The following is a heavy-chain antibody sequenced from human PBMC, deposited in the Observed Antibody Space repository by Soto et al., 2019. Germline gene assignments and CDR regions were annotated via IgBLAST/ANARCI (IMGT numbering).Heavy chain of an antibody. CDR3: ARALYSSGWLDY. Sequence: GASVKVSCKASGYTFTSYDINWVRQATGQGLEWMGWMNPNSGNTGYAQKFQGRVTMTRNTSTSTAYMELRSLRSDDTAVYYCARALYSSGWLDYWGQGTLVTVSS. CDR2: MNPNSGNT. J-gene: IGHJ4*02. D-gene: IGHD6-19*01. V-gene: IGHV1-8*01. CDR1: GYTFTSYD.